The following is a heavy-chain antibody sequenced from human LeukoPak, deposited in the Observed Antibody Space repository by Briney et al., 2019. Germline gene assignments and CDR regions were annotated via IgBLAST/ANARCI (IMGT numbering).Heavy chain of an antibody. J-gene: IGHJ5*02. Sequence: GSLRLSCAASGFTFSSYGMHWVRQAPGKGLEWVAVIWCDGSNKYYADSVKGRFTISRDNSKNTLYLQMNSLRAEDTAVYYCAKDRYYYDSSGLSMAWGQGTLVTVSS. CDR2: IWCDGSNK. CDR3: AKDRYYYDSSGLSMA. V-gene: IGHV3-33*06. CDR1: GFTFSSYG. D-gene: IGHD3-22*01.